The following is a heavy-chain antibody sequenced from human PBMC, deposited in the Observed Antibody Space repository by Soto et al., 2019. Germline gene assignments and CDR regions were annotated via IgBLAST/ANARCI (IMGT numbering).Heavy chain of an antibody. CDR3: ASLIRSCH. J-gene: IGHJ4*02. D-gene: IGHD2-8*01. CDR2: MFADGRT. V-gene: IGHV3-66*01. Sequence: ESGGDLVQPGGSLRLSCAASGLTVSTEYRTWLMAWIRKAPGRGLEWVSMMFADGRTFYADPVKGRFTISRDNSKNTLYLQSNSPRAEDTAVYHCASLIRSCHWGQGAVVTVSS. CDR1: GLTVSTEY.